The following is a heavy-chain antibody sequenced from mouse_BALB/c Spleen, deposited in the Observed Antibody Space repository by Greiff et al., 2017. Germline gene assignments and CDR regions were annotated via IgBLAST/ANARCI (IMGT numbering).Heavy chain of an antibody. Sequence: QVQLKESGAELAKPWASVKMSCKASGYTFTSYWMHWVKQRPGQGLEWIGYINPSTGYTEYNQKFKDKATLTADKSSSTAYMQLSSLTSEDSAVYYCAREGYGSSYVPFWGQGTLVTVSA. D-gene: IGHD1-1*01. CDR2: INPSTGYT. J-gene: IGHJ3*01. CDR3: AREGYGSSYVPF. CDR1: GYTFTSYW. V-gene: IGHV1-7*01.